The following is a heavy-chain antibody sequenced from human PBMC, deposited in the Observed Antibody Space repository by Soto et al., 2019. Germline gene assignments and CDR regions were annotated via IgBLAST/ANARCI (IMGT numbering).Heavy chain of an antibody. V-gene: IGHV3-21*01. Sequence: EVHLVESGGGLVKPGGSLRLSCAASGFTFSSYSMNWVRQAPGKGLEWVSYVSSSSSYIYYADSVKGRFTISRDNAKTSLYLQMNSRRAEDTAVYDCAREDNDAFDYWGQGTMVAVSS. D-gene: IGHD2-8*01. J-gene: IGHJ4*02. CDR1: GFTFSSYS. CDR3: AREDNDAFDY. CDR2: VSSSSSYI.